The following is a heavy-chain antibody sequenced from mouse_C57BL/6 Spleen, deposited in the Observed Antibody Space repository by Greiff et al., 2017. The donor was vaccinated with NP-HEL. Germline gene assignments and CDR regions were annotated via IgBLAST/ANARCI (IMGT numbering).Heavy chain of an antibody. V-gene: IGHV1-85*01. J-gene: IGHJ2*01. CDR3: ARSHGSSYFDY. CDR2: IYPRDGST. CDR1: GYTFTSYD. Sequence: QVHVKQSGPELVKPGASVKLSCKASGYTFTSYDINWVKQRPGQGLEWIGWIYPRDGSTKYNEKFKGKATLTVDTSSSTAYMELHSLTSEDSAVYFCARSHGSSYFDYWGQGTTLTVSS. D-gene: IGHD1-1*01.